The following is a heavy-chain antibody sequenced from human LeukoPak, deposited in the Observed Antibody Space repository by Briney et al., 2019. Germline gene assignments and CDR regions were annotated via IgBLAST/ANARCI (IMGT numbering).Heavy chain of an antibody. J-gene: IGHJ2*01. D-gene: IGHD5-12*01. CDR1: GGSFSGYY. CDR2: INHSGST. CDR3: ARRWLPRLSGFDL. V-gene: IGHV4-34*01. Sequence: SETLSLTCAVYGGSFSGYYWSWIRRPPGKGLEWIGEINHSGSTNYNPSLKSRVTISVDTSKNQFSLKLSSVTAADTAVYYCARRWLPRLSGFDLWGRGTLVTVSS.